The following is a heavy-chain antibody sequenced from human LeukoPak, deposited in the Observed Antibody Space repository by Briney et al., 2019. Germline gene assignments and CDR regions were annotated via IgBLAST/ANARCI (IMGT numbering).Heavy chain of an antibody. CDR1: GGSISSDDYY. CDR2: IYYRGST. Sequence: SSQTLSLTCTVSGGSISSDDYYWSWIRQPPGKGLEWIGYIYYRGSTYYNPSLKSRVTISVDTSKNQFSLNLSSVTAADTAVYSCARVEMASMRAFDIWGQGTMVTVSS. J-gene: IGHJ3*02. D-gene: IGHD5-24*01. V-gene: IGHV4-30-4*08. CDR3: ARVEMASMRAFDI.